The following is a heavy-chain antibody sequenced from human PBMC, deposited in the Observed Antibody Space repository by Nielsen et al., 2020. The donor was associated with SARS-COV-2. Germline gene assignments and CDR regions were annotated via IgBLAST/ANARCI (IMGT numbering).Heavy chain of an antibody. J-gene: IGHJ3*02. Sequence: GESLKISCQGSGYRFNEYWIGWVRQMPGKGLEWMAIIYSGDSDTRYSPSFRGQITISADRSIRTAYLQWNSLKASDTAMYYCARLGGPTLVTPDAFDIWGQGTMVTVSS. CDR1: GYRFNEYW. D-gene: IGHD4-23*01. CDR3: ARLGGPTLVTPDAFDI. V-gene: IGHV5-51*01. CDR2: IYSGDSDT.